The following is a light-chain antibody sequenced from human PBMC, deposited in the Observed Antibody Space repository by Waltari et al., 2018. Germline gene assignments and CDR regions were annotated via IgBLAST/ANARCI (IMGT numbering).Light chain of an antibody. CDR2: AAS. CDR3: QQRSNWPLT. Sequence: EIVFTQSPATLSFSPGERATPSCRASQTVTSYLAWYQQKSGQAPRLLIYAASNRAAGIPARFSGKGSGTNFTLTISGLETEDFAVYYCQQRSNWPLTFGGGTRLEIK. J-gene: IGKJ4*01. V-gene: IGKV3-11*01. CDR1: QTVTSY.